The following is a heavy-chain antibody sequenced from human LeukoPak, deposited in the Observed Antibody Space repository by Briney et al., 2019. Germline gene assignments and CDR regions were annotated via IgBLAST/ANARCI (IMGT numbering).Heavy chain of an antibody. J-gene: IGHJ6*04. CDR2: ISSSSSYI. CDR3: ARARYGSGSPYYYGMDV. V-gene: IGHV3-21*01. CDR1: GFTFSSYS. D-gene: IGHD3-10*01. Sequence: GGSLRLSCAASGFTFSSYSMNWVRQAPGKGLEWVSSISSSSSYIYYADSVKGRFTISRDNAKNSLYLQMNSLRAEDTAVYYCARARYGSGSPYYYGMDVWGKGTTVTVSS.